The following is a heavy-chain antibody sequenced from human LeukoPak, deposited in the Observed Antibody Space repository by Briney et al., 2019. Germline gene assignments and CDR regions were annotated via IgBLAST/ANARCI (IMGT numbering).Heavy chain of an antibody. CDR2: IWYDGSNK. CDR1: GFTFSSYG. CDR3: AKDYGGYMDV. Sequence: GGSLRLSCAASGFTFSSYGMHWVRQAPGKGLEWVAVIWYDGSNKYYADSVKGRFTISRDDSKNTLYLQMNSLRAEDTAVYYCAKDYGGYMDVWGKGTTVTVSS. V-gene: IGHV3-33*06. D-gene: IGHD4-23*01. J-gene: IGHJ6*03.